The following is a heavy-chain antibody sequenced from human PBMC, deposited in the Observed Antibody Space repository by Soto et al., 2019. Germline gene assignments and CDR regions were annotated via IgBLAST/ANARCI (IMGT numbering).Heavy chain of an antibody. V-gene: IGHV1-69*01. CDR1: GGSFSDYA. D-gene: IGHD2-15*01. CDR3: ARDRAPRGWSYLDL. Sequence: QVQLVQSGAEVKKPGSSVKISCKAFGGSFSDYAISWVRQAPGQGLEWMGGIIPIFGPPNYAQKVQDRVTFTANESTYAAYMELSRLTSEATAVYYCARDRAPRGWSYLDLWGQGTQGTVSS. J-gene: IGHJ4*02. CDR2: IIPIFGPP.